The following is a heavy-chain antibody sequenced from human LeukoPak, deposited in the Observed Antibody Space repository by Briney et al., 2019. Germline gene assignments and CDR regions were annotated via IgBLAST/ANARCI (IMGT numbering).Heavy chain of an antibody. D-gene: IGHD3-9*01. CDR3: TRASPFDWLLEYYFDY. J-gene: IGHJ4*02. CDR2: IRSKAYGGTT. CDR1: VFTFSSYA. Sequence: PGRSLRLSCAASVFTFSSYAMHWVRQAPGKGLEWVGFIRSKAYGGTTEYAASVKGRFTISRDDSKSIAYLQMNSLKTEDTAVYYCTRASPFDWLLEYYFDYWGQGTLVTVSS. V-gene: IGHV3-49*04.